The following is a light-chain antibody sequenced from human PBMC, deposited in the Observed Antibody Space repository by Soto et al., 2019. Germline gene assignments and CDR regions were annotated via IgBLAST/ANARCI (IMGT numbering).Light chain of an antibody. CDR1: QSVSSK. J-gene: IGKJ1*01. V-gene: IGKV3-15*01. Sequence: EIVLTQSPATLSLSPGEGATVSCRASQSVSSKLAWYQQKPGQAPRLLIYGASTRATGIPARFSGSGSGTEFTLIISSLQSEDSAVYYCQQYNSWLWTFGQGTKVDIK. CDR3: QQYNSWLWT. CDR2: GAS.